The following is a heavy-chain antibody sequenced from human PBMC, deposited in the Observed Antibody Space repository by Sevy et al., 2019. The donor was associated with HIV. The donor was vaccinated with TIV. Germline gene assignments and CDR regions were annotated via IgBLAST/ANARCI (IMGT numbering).Heavy chain of an antibody. Sequence: GGSLRLSCAASGFIFNSYTMSWVRQAPGKGLEWVSTISGHGGSTYYAHSVKGRFTISRDNFRNILDLQMDNLRADDTAIYYCAGGFWSGFDYWGQGTLVTVSS. CDR3: AGGFWSGFDY. CDR1: GFIFNSYT. D-gene: IGHD3-3*01. CDR2: ISGHGGST. V-gene: IGHV3-23*01. J-gene: IGHJ4*02.